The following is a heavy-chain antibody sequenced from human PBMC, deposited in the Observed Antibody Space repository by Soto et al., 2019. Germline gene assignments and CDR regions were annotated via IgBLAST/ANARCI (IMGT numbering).Heavy chain of an antibody. J-gene: IGHJ5*02. D-gene: IGHD2-15*01. Sequence: EVQLLESGGGLVQPGGSLRLSCAASGLSFSSYAMSWVRQAPGKGLEWVSGISGSGGDTYYADSVKGRFTISRDNSKNTLYLQMNSLRVEDTAVYYCVKDPRVEVANWFDPWGPGTLVTVSS. CDR3: VKDPRVEVANWFDP. V-gene: IGHV3-23*01. CDR2: ISGSGGDT. CDR1: GLSFSSYA.